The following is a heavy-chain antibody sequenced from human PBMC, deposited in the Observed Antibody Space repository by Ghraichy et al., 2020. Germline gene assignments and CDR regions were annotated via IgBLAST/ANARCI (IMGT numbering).Heavy chain of an antibody. CDR3: ARVPGGSSYYYYAMDV. V-gene: IGHV4-31*03. D-gene: IGHD3-10*01. CDR1: GGSIRSTGFY. CDR2: IYNSGSTYNT. Sequence: SETLSLTCNVSGGSIRSTGFYWTWIRHHPGKGLEWIGYIYNSGSTYNTYYSPSLKSRVSISVDTSKNQFSLSLTSVTAAYTAVYYCARVPGGSSYYYYAMDVWGPGTTVTVSS. J-gene: IGHJ6*02.